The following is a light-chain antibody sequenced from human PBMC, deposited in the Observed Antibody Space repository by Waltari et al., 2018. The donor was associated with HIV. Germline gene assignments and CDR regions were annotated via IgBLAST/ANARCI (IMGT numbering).Light chain of an antibody. CDR3: SSYGDSLRVL. Sequence: QSALTPPPSASGSLGQSVTISCTGPSRDIGAYGSVPWFQQPPRIPPNLLLYEVTRRPSTGSDRFSGSRSGSTAFLTVAGLQPDDEATYFCSSYGDSLRVLFGGGTNVTVL. CDR1: SRDIGAYGS. J-gene: IGLJ3*02. V-gene: IGLV2-8*01. CDR2: EVT.